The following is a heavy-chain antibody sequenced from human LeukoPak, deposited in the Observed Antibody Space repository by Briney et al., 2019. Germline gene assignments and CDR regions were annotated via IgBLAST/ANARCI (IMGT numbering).Heavy chain of an antibody. D-gene: IGHD1-1*01. Sequence: GGSLRLSCAASGFTFSSYGMHRVRQAPGKGLEWVAVIWYDGSNKYYADSVKGRFTISRDNSKNTLYMQMNSLRAEDTAVYYCAREDTGTTGITGAFDIWGQGTMVTVSS. V-gene: IGHV3-33*01. J-gene: IGHJ3*02. CDR1: GFTFSSYG. CDR3: AREDTGTTGITGAFDI. CDR2: IWYDGSNK.